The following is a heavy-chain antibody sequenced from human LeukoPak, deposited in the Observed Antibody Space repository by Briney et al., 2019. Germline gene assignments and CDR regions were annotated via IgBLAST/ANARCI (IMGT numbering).Heavy chain of an antibody. Sequence: ASVKVSCKASGYTFTGYYMHWVRQAPGQGLEWMGWINPNSGDTNYAQKFQGRVTMTRDTSISTAYMELSRLRSDDTAVYYCARGVAAAGPPVHGMDVWGQGTTVTVSS. CDR2: INPNSGDT. CDR3: ARGVAAAGPPVHGMDV. D-gene: IGHD6-13*01. V-gene: IGHV1-2*02. J-gene: IGHJ6*02. CDR1: GYTFTGYY.